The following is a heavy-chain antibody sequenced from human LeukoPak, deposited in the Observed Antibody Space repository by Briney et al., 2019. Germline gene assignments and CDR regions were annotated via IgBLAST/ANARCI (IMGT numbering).Heavy chain of an antibody. CDR1: GYTFTGYY. J-gene: IGHJ4*02. CDR3: ARDHRQLLVGRLFVY. Sequence: ASVKVSCKASGYTFTGYYMHWVRQAPGQGLEWMGWINPNSGGTNYAQKFQGRVTMTRDTTISTAYLELSSLRSDDTAVYYCARDHRQLLVGRLFVYWGQGTLVTVSS. D-gene: IGHD1-1*01. CDR2: INPNSGGT. V-gene: IGHV1-2*02.